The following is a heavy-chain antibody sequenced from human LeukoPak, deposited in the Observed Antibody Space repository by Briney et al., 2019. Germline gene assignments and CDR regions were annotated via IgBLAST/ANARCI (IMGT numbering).Heavy chain of an antibody. Sequence: SETLSLTCTVSGGPISSSSYYWGWIRRAPGKGLEWIGSIYSSGSTYYNPSLKSRVTISVDTSKNHFSLKLNSVTAADTAVYYCARARGYSGSYYLRKPLDYWGQGTLVTVSS. CDR2: IYSSGST. CDR3: ARARGYSGSYYLRKPLDY. D-gene: IGHD1-26*01. V-gene: IGHV4-39*07. J-gene: IGHJ4*02. CDR1: GGPISSSSYY.